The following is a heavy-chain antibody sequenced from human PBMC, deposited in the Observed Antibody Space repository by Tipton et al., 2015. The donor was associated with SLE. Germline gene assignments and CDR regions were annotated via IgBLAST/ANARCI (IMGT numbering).Heavy chain of an antibody. CDR1: GYTFTSYY. V-gene: IGHV1-46*01. J-gene: IGHJ4*02. CDR3: ARDGSSSSYFDY. Sequence: QVQLVQSGPEVKKPGASVKVSCKASGYTFTSYYMHWVRQAPGQGLEWMGVINPSAGSKSYAQKFQGRVIMTRDTSTRTAYMELSSLRSEDTAVYYCARDGSSSSYFDYWGQGTLVTVSS. CDR2: INPSAGSK. D-gene: IGHD6-13*01.